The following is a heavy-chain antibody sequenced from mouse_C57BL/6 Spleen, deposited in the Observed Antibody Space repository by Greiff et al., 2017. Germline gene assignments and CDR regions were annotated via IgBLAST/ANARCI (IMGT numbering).Heavy chain of an antibody. V-gene: IGHV5-17*01. J-gene: IGHJ1*03. CDR1: GFTFSDYG. Sequence: EVMLVESGGGLVKPGGSLKLSCAASGFTFSDYGMHWVRQAPEKGLEWVAYISSGSSTIYYADTVKGRFPLSRANATSTLLLTMTSLRSEDTAMYYCSRTDCYSPLWYFDVWGTGTTVTVSS. D-gene: IGHD2-3*01. CDR2: ISSGSSTI. CDR3: SRTDCYSPLWYFDV.